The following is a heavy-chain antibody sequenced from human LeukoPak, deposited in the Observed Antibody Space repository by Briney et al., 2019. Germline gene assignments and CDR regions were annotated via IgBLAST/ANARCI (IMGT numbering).Heavy chain of an antibody. J-gene: IGHJ4*02. CDR2: MYYSGPT. V-gene: IGHV4-59*13. D-gene: IGHD5-18*01. Sequence: SETLSLTCSVSGGSISTYSWSWIRLPPGKGLEWVGHMYYSGPTKYNPSLKSRVTISVDTAKNQFSLRLSSVTAADTAVYFCTRAGSIYGWFDYWGQGTLVTVSS. CDR1: GGSISTYS. CDR3: TRAGSIYGWFDY.